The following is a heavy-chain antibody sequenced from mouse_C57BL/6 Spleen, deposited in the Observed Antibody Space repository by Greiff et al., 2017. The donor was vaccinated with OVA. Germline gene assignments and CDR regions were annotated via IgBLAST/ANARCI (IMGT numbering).Heavy chain of an antibody. CDR1: GYTFTSYW. D-gene: IGHD2-5*01. Sequence: QVQLQQSGAELVKPGASVKLSCKASGYTFTSYWMQWVKQRPGQGLEWIGEIDPSDSYTNYNQKFKGKATLTVDTSSSTAYMQLSSLTSEDSAVYYCARSGSNYPYYFDYWGQGTTLTVSS. CDR3: ARSGSNYPYYFDY. CDR2: IDPSDSYT. J-gene: IGHJ2*01. V-gene: IGHV1-50*01.